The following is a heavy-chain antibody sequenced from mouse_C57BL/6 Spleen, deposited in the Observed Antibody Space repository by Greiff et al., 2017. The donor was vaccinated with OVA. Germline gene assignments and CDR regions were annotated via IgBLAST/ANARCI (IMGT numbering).Heavy chain of an antibody. D-gene: IGHD2-1*01. CDR3: ASDGNGGDYYAMDY. CDR2: IYPGDGDT. V-gene: IGHV1-80*01. CDR1: GYAFSSYW. J-gene: IGHJ4*01. Sequence: QVHVKQSGAELVKPGASVKISCKASGYAFSSYWMNWVKQRPGKGLEWIGQIYPGDGDTNYNGKFKGKATLTADKASSTAYMQLSSLTSEDSAVYFCASDGNGGDYYAMDYWGQGTSVTVSS.